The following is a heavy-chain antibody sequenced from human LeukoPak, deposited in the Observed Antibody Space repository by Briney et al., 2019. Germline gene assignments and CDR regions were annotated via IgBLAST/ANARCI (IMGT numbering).Heavy chain of an antibody. V-gene: IGHV4-61*02. Sequence: SETLSLTCAVSGYSISSGYYWGWIRQPAGKGLEWIGRIYTSGSTNYNPSLKSRVTISVDTSKNQFSLKLSSVTAADTAVYYCARVTKAAIDYWGQGTLVTVSS. CDR2: IYTSGST. CDR3: ARVTKAAIDY. J-gene: IGHJ4*02. D-gene: IGHD6-25*01. CDR1: GYSISSGYY.